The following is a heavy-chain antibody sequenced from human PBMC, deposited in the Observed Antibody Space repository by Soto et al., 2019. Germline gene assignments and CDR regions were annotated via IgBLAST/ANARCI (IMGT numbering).Heavy chain of an antibody. CDR2: IYYSGST. Sequence: QVQLQESGPGLVKPSETLSLTCTVSGGSISSYYWSWIRQPPGKGLEWIGYIYYSGSTNYNPSLKSRVTISVDTSKNQFSLKLSSVTAADTAVYYCAREGVGANYGMDVWGQGTTVTVSS. D-gene: IGHD3-10*01. CDR1: GGSISSYY. CDR3: AREGVGANYGMDV. J-gene: IGHJ6*02. V-gene: IGHV4-59*01.